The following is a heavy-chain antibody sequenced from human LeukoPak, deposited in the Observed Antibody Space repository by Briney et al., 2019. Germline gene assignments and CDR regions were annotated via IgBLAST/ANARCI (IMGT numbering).Heavy chain of an antibody. CDR2: ISWDSGSI. CDR3: AKASKLRYFDWLSS. D-gene: IGHD3-9*01. J-gene: IGHJ5*02. CDR1: GFTFDDYA. V-gene: IGHV3-9*01. Sequence: GGSLRVSCAASGFTFDDYAMHWVRQGPGKGMEWVSGISWDSGSIGYADSVKGRFTVSRDNAKNSLYLQMNSLRAEDTALYYCAKASKLRYFDWLSSWGQGTLVTVSS.